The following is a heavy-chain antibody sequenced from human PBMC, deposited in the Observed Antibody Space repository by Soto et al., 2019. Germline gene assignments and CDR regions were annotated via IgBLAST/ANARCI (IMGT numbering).Heavy chain of an antibody. J-gene: IGHJ4*02. V-gene: IGHV1-18*01. Sequence: ASVKVSCKASGYTFTSYGISWVRQAPGQGLEWMGWISAYNGNTNYAQKLQGRVTMTTDTSTSTAYMELRSLRSDDTAVYYCARVVLWFGESQYYFDYWGQGTLVTVSS. CDR3: ARVVLWFGESQYYFDY. D-gene: IGHD3-10*01. CDR1: GYTFTSYG. CDR2: ISAYNGNT.